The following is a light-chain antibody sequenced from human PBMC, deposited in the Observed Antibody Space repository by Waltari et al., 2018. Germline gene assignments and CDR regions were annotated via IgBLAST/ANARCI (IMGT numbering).Light chain of an antibody. CDR3: SSYGGINNSPYV. V-gene: IGLV2-8*01. Sequence: QSALTQPPSASGSPGQSVTISCTGTSSDVGSHDFVSWYQQFPGKAPKLIIWEVSRRPSGVPDRFSGSKAGNTAALTVSGLQAEDEADYYCSSYGGINNSPYVFGTGTKVTV. CDR1: SSDVGSHDF. CDR2: EVS. J-gene: IGLJ1*01.